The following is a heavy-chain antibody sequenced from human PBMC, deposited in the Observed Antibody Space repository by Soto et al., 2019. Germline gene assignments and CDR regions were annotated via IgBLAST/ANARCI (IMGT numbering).Heavy chain of an antibody. Sequence: EVQLVESGGGLVKPGGSLRLSCAASGFTFSSYSMNWVRQAPGKGLEWVSSISSSSSYIYYADSVKGRFTISRDNSKNSLYLQMNSLRAEDTAVYYCARDQIAVAGTNYYYYGMDVWGQGTTVTVSS. J-gene: IGHJ6*02. CDR1: GFTFSSYS. CDR2: ISSSSSYI. D-gene: IGHD6-19*01. CDR3: ARDQIAVAGTNYYYYGMDV. V-gene: IGHV3-21*01.